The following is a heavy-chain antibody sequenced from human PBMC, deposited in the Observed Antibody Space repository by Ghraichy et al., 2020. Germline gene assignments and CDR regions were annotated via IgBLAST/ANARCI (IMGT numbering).Heavy chain of an antibody. Sequence: GGSLRLSCAASGFTFSNYAMSWVRQAPGKGLEWVSAISGSGGSTYYADSVKGRFTISRDNSKNTLYLQMDSLRAGDTAVYYCAKVGGSSGWGTGFDYWGQGTLVTVSS. CDR1: GFTFSNYA. J-gene: IGHJ4*02. D-gene: IGHD6-19*01. CDR3: AKVGGSSGWGTGFDY. CDR2: ISGSGGST. V-gene: IGHV3-23*01.